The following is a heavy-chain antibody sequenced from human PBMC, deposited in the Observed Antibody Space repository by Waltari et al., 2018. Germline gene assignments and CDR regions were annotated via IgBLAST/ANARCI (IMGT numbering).Heavy chain of an antibody. D-gene: IGHD2-8*01. Sequence: QVQLVQSGAEVKKPGSWVQVSRKASGGDWTRHVVNWVRQAPGQGLAWMGAISHIFGTTHTAERFQGRLTITADDSTSTVYMELSSLRREDTAVYYCARSGNSAGLSLVYWGQGTLVTVSS. V-gene: IGHV1-69*01. CDR2: ISHIFGTT. CDR1: GGDWTRHV. CDR3: ARSGNSAGLSLVY. J-gene: IGHJ4*02.